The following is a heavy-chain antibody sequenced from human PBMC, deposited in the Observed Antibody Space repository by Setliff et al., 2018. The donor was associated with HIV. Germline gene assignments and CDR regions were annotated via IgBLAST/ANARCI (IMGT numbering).Heavy chain of an antibody. CDR2: IYQSGSI. D-gene: IGHD6-19*01. CDR1: GYSINSGFS. Sequence: SETLSLTCAASGYSINSGFSRAWIRQPPGQGPQWIGSIYQSGSIYYNPSLQSRVTISVDSSKNQFSLNPFSVTAADTAVYYCARPRRVRSRAWYWFDIWGQGTLVTVSS. V-gene: IGHV4-38-2*01. CDR3: ARPRRVRSRAWYWFDI. J-gene: IGHJ5*02.